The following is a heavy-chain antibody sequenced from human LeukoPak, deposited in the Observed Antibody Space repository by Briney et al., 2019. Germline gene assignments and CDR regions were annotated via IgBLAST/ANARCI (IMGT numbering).Heavy chain of an antibody. D-gene: IGHD2-8*01. CDR1: GFTFGDYA. J-gene: IGHJ4*02. CDR3: AKGDCTIGVCYLVY. Sequence: GGSLRLSCTASGFTFGDYAISWVRQAPGKGLEWVSAVSGDAGSTYYADSVKGRFTISRDNSKNTLYLQMNSLRDDDTAVYFCAKGDCTIGVCYLVYWGQGTLVTVSS. V-gene: IGHV3-23*01. CDR2: VSGDAGST.